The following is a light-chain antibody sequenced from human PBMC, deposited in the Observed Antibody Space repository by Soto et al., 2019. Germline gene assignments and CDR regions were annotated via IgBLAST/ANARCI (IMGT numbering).Light chain of an antibody. CDR2: AAS. V-gene: IGKV1-39*01. J-gene: IGKJ1*01. Sequence: DIQMTQSPTSLAASVGERVTITSRASQSISSYLNWYKQKPGKAPKIMIYAASSLQSGVPSRFSGSGSGTDFTLTISSLQPEDFETYYCQQSYSTPWTFGQGTKVDIK. CDR3: QQSYSTPWT. CDR1: QSISSY.